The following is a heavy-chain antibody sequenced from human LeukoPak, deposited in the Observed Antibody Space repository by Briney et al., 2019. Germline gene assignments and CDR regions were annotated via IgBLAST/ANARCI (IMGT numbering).Heavy chain of an antibody. CDR3: VRGLYGDYDWFDP. CDR2: ISYDGSNK. V-gene: IGHV3-30*04. Sequence: GGSLRLSCAASGFTFSSYAMHWVRQAPGKGLEWVAVISYDGSNKYYADSVKGRFTISRGNSKNTLYLQMNSLRAEDTAVYYCVRGLYGDYDWFDPWGQGTLVTVSS. D-gene: IGHD4-17*01. CDR1: GFTFSSYA. J-gene: IGHJ5*02.